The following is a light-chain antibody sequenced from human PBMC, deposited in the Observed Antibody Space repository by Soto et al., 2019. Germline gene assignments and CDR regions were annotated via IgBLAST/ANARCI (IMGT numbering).Light chain of an antibody. V-gene: IGKV1-39*01. Sequence: DIQMTQSPSSLSVSVGDRVTITFRASQSISSYLNWYQQKPGKAPKLLIYAASSLQGGVPSRFSGSGSGTDFTLTISRLEPEDFAVYYCQQYGSSGTFGQGTKVDIK. CDR1: QSISSY. CDR3: QQYGSSGT. CDR2: AAS. J-gene: IGKJ1*01.